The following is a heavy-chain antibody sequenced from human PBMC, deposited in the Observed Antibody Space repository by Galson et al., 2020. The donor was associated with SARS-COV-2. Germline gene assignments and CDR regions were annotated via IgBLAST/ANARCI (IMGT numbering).Heavy chain of an antibody. J-gene: IGHJ3*02. CDR3: ARTRNKWELLHNAFDI. Sequence: SETLSLTCAVYGGSFSGYYWSWIRQPPGKGLEWIGEINHSGSTNYNPSLKSRVTISVDTSKNQFSLKLSSVTAADTAVYYCARTRNKWELLHNAFDIWGQGTMVTVSS. CDR1: GGSFSGYY. CDR2: INHSGST. D-gene: IGHD1-26*01. V-gene: IGHV4-34*01.